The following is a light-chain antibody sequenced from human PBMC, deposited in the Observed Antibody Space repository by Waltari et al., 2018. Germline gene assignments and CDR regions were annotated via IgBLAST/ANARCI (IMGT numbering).Light chain of an antibody. CDR1: EVVRSY. Sequence: AIRVTQSPSSVSASTGDTVTLPCRASEVVRSYFGWYQQKPGKAPQLLVYAASSLQTGVPSRFSARGSGTHFTLTINNVQSEDFATYHCEQYYSFPRTFGQGTKVEV. CDR2: AAS. CDR3: EQYYSFPRT. J-gene: IGKJ1*01. V-gene: IGKV1-8*01.